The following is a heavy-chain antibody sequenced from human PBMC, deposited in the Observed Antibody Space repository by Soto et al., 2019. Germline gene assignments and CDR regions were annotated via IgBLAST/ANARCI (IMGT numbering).Heavy chain of an antibody. D-gene: IGHD2-21*02. CDR2: IYYSGST. Sequence: LSLTCTVSGGSISSYYWSWIRQPPGKGLEWIGYIYYSGSTNYNPSLKSRVTISVDTSKNQFSLKLSSVTAADTAVYYCASDSCGGDCYLNYWGQGTLVTVSS. CDR1: GGSISSYY. CDR3: ASDSCGGDCYLNY. J-gene: IGHJ4*02. V-gene: IGHV4-59*01.